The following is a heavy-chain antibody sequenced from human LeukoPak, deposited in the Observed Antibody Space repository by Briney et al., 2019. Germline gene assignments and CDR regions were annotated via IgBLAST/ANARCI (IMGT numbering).Heavy chain of an antibody. D-gene: IGHD3-3*01. CDR1: GVTFSSYW. Sequence: PGGSLRLSCAASGVTFSSYWMNWVRQAPGKGLEWVANIKQDGSEQYYVDSVKGRFTVSRDNAKNSLHLQMNSLRVEDTAVYYCAGGSGWTTNYWGQGTLVTVSS. CDR3: AGGSGWTTNY. V-gene: IGHV3-7*04. J-gene: IGHJ4*02. CDR2: IKQDGSEQ.